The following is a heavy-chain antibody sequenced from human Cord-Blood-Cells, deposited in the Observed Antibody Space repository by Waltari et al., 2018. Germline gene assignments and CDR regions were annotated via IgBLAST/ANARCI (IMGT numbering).Heavy chain of an antibody. CDR2: INHSGST. V-gene: IGHV4-34*01. J-gene: IGHJ4*02. CDR1: GGSFSGYY. D-gene: IGHD1-26*01. CDR3: ARSTVGATFDDY. Sequence: QVQLQQWGAGLLKPSETLSLTCAVYGGSFSGYYWSWIRQPPGKGLEWIGEINHSGSTNYNPSLKSRVTISVDTSKNQFSLKLSSVTAADTAVYYCARSTVGATFDDYWGQGTLVTVSS.